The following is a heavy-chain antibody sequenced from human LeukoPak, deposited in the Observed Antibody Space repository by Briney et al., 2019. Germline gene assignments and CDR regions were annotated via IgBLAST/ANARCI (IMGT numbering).Heavy chain of an antibody. CDR2: IYHSGST. D-gene: IGHD1-14*01. CDR1: GGSISSSSYY. J-gene: IGHJ4*02. CDR3: ARVPPDY. V-gene: IGHV4-39*07. Sequence: SETLSLTCTVSGGSISSSSYYWGWIRQPPGKGLEWIGSIYHSGSTYYNPSLKSRVTISVDTSKNQFSLKLSSVTAADTAVYYCARVPPDYWGQGTLVTVSS.